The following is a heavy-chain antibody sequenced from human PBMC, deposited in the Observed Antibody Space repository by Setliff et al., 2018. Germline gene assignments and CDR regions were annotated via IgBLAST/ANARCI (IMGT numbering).Heavy chain of an antibody. J-gene: IGHJ6*02. D-gene: IGHD3-16*01. Sequence: PSETLSLTCSVSGDSINNFYWGWIRQSPGKGLEWIGSMYYSGSTYYNPSLKGRVTLSVDTSKNQLSLKLSSVTAADTAVYYCARSMIQRNYYCGLDVWGQGTTVTVSS. V-gene: IGHV4-39*07. CDR1: GDSINNFY. CDR3: ARSMIQRNYYCGLDV. CDR2: MYYSGST.